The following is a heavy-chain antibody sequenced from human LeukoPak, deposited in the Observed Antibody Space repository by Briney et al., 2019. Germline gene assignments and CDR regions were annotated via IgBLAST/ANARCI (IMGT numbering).Heavy chain of an antibody. CDR1: GSTFSSYA. CDR2: ISGSGDTT. J-gene: IGHJ4*02. Sequence: GGSLRLSSAASGSTFSSYAMDWVRQAPGKGLEWVSFISGSGDTTYYADSVKGRFTISRDNSKNTLYLQMNSLRAEDTAVYYCAKSRGESRGASNYWGQGTLVTVSS. CDR3: AKSRGESRGASNY. V-gene: IGHV3-23*01. D-gene: IGHD1-26*01.